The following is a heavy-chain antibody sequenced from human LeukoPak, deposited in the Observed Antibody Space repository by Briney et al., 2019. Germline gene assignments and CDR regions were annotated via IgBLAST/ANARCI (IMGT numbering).Heavy chain of an antibody. CDR1: GGSFSDYY. CDR2: INHSGST. J-gene: IGHJ4*02. Sequence: SETLSLTCAVYGGSFSDYYWSWIRQPPGKGLEWIGEINHSGSTNYNPSLKSRVTISVDTSKNQFSLKLSSVTAADTAVYYCATSSLSDCSSTSCTDYWGQGTLVTVSS. D-gene: IGHD2-2*01. CDR3: ATSSLSDCSSTSCTDY. V-gene: IGHV4-34*01.